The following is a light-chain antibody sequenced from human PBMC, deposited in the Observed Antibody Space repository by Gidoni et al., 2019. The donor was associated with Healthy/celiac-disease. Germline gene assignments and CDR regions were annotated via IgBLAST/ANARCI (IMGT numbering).Light chain of an antibody. CDR1: QSVLYSSNDKSS. V-gene: IGKV4-1*01. J-gene: IGKJ1*01. CDR3: QQYYSTPPWT. Sequence: DIVMTQSPDSLAVSLGERATINCKSSQSVLYSSNDKSSLAWYQQKPGQPPKLLIYWASTRESGVPDRFSGSGCGTDFTLTISSLQAEDVAVYYCQQYYSTPPWTFGQGTKVEIK. CDR2: WAS.